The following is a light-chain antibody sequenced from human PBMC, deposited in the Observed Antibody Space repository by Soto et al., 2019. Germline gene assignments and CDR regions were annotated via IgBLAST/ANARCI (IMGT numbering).Light chain of an antibody. CDR2: GAS. J-gene: IGKJ1*01. V-gene: IGKV3-20*01. CDR3: QQYGSSPIT. CDR1: QFVSSRY. Sequence: EIVLTQSPGTRSLSRLGVATGVFMASQFVSSRYLAWYQQKPGQAPSLLIYGASSRATGIPARFSGSGSGTDFTLTITPLEPEDFAVYFCQQYGSSPITFGQGTKVDIK.